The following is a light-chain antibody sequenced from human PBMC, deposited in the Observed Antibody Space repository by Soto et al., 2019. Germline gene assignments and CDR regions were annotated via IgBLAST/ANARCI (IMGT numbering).Light chain of an antibody. CDR1: QNVTSTY. CDR2: GTS. J-gene: IGKJ4*01. Sequence: EIVLTQSPGALSLSPGERATLSCRASQNVTSTYLAWYQQKPGQAPRLLIYGTSSRATGIPDRFSGSGSGTDFTLTISRLEPEDFAVYYCQQYGSSPLTFGGGTKVEIK. CDR3: QQYGSSPLT. V-gene: IGKV3-20*01.